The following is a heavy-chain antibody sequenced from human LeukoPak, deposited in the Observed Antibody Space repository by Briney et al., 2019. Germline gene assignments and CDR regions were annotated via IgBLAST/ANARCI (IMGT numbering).Heavy chain of an antibody. V-gene: IGHV3-43D*03. CDR2: ISWDGGST. J-gene: IGHJ4*02. CDR1: GFTFDDYA. Sequence: GGSLRLSCAASGFTFDDYAMHWVRQAPGKGREWVSLISWDGGSTYYADSVKGRFTISRDNSKNSLYLQMNSLRAEDTALYYCAKGRLEYSSSAWFDYWGQGTLVTVSS. CDR3: AKGRLEYSSSAWFDY. D-gene: IGHD6-6*01.